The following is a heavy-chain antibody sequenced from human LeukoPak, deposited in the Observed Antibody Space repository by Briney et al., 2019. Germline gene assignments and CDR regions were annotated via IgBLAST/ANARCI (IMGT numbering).Heavy chain of an antibody. CDR2: INEHGTDS. J-gene: IGHJ4*02. CDR3: VRDETLWTLDY. CDR1: GLTCSSYG. D-gene: IGHD1-1*01. Sequence: GGSLRLSCAASGLTCSSYGMHWVRQAPGMGLVWVSRINEHGTDSMYAESVKGRFIISRDNAKNTVYLQMNSLRAEDTAVYYCVRDETLWTLDYWGQGTLVTVSS. V-gene: IGHV3-74*03.